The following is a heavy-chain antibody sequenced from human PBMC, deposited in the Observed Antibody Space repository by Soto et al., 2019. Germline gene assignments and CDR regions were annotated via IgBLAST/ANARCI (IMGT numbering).Heavy chain of an antibody. Sequence: EVYLMESGGGSVQPGESLRLSCAVSGFDFDAYHINWVRQGPGKGLEWISYISNTGGTRYYADSVRGRFTASRDNARKSAYLEMNNLSGDDAGVYYCAREGISGFDWDYWGQGTQVTVSS. CDR2: ISNTGGTR. D-gene: IGHD5-12*01. CDR3: AREGISGFDWDY. J-gene: IGHJ4*02. CDR1: GFDFDAYH. V-gene: IGHV3-48*01.